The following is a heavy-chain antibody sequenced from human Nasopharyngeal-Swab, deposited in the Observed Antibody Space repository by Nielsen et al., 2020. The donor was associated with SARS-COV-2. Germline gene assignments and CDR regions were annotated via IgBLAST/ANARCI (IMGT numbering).Heavy chain of an antibody. D-gene: IGHD2-2*02. Sequence: WLRQPPGKGLEWVSYISSSSSTKYYADSVKGRFTISRDNAKNSLYLQMNSLRDEDTAVYYCARDAIVVVPAAIQYWGQGTLVTVSS. J-gene: IGHJ4*02. V-gene: IGHV3-11*04. CDR2: ISSSSSTK. CDR3: ARDAIVVVPAAIQY.